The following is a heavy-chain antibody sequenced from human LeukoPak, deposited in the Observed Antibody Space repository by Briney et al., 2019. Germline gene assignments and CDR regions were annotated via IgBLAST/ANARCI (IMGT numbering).Heavy chain of an antibody. CDR1: GGTFSSYA. CDR2: IIPIFGTA. D-gene: IGHD5-12*01. J-gene: IGHJ4*02. Sequence: GASVKVSCKASGGTFSSYAISGVRQAPGQGLEWMGGIIPIFGTANYAQKFQGRVTITADESTSTAYMELSSLRSEDTAVYYCARGSGYDYPEYFDYCGQGTLVTVSS. CDR3: ARGSGYDYPEYFDY. V-gene: IGHV1-69*13.